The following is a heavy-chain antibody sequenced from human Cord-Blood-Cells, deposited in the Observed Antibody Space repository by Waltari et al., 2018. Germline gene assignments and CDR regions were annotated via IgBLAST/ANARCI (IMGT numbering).Heavy chain of an antibody. V-gene: IGHV4-34*01. Sequence: QVQLQQWGAGRLKPSETLSLTCAVYGGSSSGYYWSWIRQPPGKGLEWIGEINHSGSTNYNPSLKSRVTISVDTSKNQFSLKLSSVTAADTAVYYCARGPGGSYDAFDIWGQGTMVTVSS. CDR2: INHSGST. CDR3: ARGPGGSYDAFDI. CDR1: GGSSSGYY. D-gene: IGHD1-26*01. J-gene: IGHJ3*02.